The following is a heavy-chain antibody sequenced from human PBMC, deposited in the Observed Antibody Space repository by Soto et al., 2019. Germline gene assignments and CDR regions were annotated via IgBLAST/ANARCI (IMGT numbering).Heavy chain of an antibody. J-gene: IGHJ3*02. CDR3: ARDSPTYRYDYIWGSYRPNAFDI. CDR1: GYTFTSYA. CDR2: INAGNGNT. D-gene: IGHD3-16*02. Sequence: GASVKVSCKASGYTFTSYAMHWVRQAPGQRLEWMGWINAGNGNTKYSQKFQGRVTITRDTSASTAYMELSSLRSEDTAVYYCARDSPTYRYDYIWGSYRPNAFDIWGQGTMVTVSS. V-gene: IGHV1-3*01.